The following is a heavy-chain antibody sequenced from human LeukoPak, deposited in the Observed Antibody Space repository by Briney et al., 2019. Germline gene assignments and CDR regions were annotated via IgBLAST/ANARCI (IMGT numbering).Heavy chain of an antibody. V-gene: IGHV3-53*01. CDR3: ARAQGYSSGWYDC. D-gene: IGHD6-19*01. CDR2: IYSGGGT. J-gene: IGHJ5*01. CDR1: GFTVSSNY. Sequence: PGGSLRLSCAASGFTVSSNYMSWVRQAPGKGLEWVSVIYSGGGTNYGDSVKGRFTISRDNSKNTLYLQMNSLRAEDTAVYYCARAQGYSSGWYDCWGQGTLVTVSS.